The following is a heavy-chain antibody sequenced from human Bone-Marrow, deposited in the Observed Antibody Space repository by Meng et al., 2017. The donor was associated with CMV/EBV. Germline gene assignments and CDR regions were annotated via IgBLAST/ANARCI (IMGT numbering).Heavy chain of an antibody. CDR1: GFTFSSYS. Sequence: LSLTCAASGFTFSSYSMNWIRQAPGKGLEWVSYISSSGSTIYYADSVKGRFTISRDNAKNSLYLQMNSLRAEDTALYYCARGRSVVPAAISYYYGMDVWGQGTTVTVYS. V-gene: IGHV3-48*04. D-gene: IGHD2-2*01. J-gene: IGHJ6*01. CDR2: ISSSGSTI. CDR3: ARGRSVVPAAISYYYGMDV.